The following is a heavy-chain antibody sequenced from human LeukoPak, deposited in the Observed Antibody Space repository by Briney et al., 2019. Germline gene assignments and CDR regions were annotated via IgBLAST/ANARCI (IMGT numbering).Heavy chain of an antibody. V-gene: IGHV4-34*01. CDR2: INHSGST. D-gene: IGHD2-2*01. Sequence: SETLSLTCAVYGGSFSGYYWSWIRQPPGKGLEWIGEINHSGSTNYNPSLKSRVTISVDTSKNQFSLKLSSVTAADTAVYYCARRNLYAWFDPWGQGTLVTVSS. CDR1: GGSFSGYY. CDR3: ARRNLYAWFDP. J-gene: IGHJ5*02.